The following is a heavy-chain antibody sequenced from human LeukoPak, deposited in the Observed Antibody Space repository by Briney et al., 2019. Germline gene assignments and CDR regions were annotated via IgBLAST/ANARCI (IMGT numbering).Heavy chain of an antibody. CDR3: ARADDSSGLLDY. D-gene: IGHD3-22*01. CDR2: IIPILGIA. V-gene: IGHV1-69*04. Sequence: SVKVSCKASGGTFSSYAISWVRQAPGQGLEWMGRIIPILGIANYAQKFQGRVTITADKSTSTAYMEPSSLRSEDTAVYYCARADDSSGLLDYWGQGTLVTVSS. CDR1: GGTFSSYA. J-gene: IGHJ4*02.